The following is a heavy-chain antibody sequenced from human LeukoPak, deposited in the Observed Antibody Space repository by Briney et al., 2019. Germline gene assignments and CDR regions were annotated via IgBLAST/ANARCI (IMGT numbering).Heavy chain of an antibody. CDR1: GYTFTSYY. J-gene: IGHJ3*02. Sequence: GASVKVSCKASGYTFTSYYMHWVRQAPGQGLEWMGINNPSGGSTSYAQKFQGRVTMTRDTSTSTVYMELSSLRSEDTAVYYCARAFPYPGGNWAHDAFDIWGQGTMVTVSS. D-gene: IGHD4-23*01. V-gene: IGHV1-46*01. CDR3: ARAFPYPGGNWAHDAFDI. CDR2: NNPSGGST.